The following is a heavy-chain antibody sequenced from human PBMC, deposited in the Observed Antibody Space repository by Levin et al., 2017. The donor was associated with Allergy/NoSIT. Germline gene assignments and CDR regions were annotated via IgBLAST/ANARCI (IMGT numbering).Heavy chain of an antibody. Sequence: SQTLSLTCTVSGHSIGSSSYYWGWVRQPPGKGLKWIGSVYYTGTTYYNPSLKSRVTISLDTSKNQFSLKLSSVTAADTAVYYCARGNAHYDTSGYPDYWGQGALVTVSS. CDR3: ARGNAHYDTSGYPDY. J-gene: IGHJ4*02. V-gene: IGHV4-39*07. CDR2: VYYTGTT. CDR1: GHSIGSSSYY. D-gene: IGHD3-22*01.